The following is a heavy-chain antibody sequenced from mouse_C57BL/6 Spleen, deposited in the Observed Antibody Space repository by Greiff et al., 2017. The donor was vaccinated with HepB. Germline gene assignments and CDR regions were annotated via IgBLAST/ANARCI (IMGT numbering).Heavy chain of an antibody. V-gene: IGHV1-52*01. D-gene: IGHD1-1*02. CDR3: VYYDGYYAMDY. J-gene: IGHJ4*01. Sequence: QVQLQQPGAELVRPGSSVKLSCKASGYTFTSYWMHWVKQRPIQGLEWIGNIDPSDSETHYNQKFKDKATLTVDKSSSTAYMQLSSLTSEDSAVCYCVYYDGYYAMDYWGQGTSVTVSS. CDR2: IDPSDSET. CDR1: GYTFTSYW.